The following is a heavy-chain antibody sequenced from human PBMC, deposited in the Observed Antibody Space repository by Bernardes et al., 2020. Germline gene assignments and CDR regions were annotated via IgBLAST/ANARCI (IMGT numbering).Heavy chain of an antibody. CDR2: IYTGGGT. CDR1: GFTVSSTY. V-gene: IGHV3-53*01. Sequence: GGSLRLSCAASGFTVSSTYMSWVRQAPGKGLEWVSVIYTGGGTYYADSVKGRFTISRDNSKNKLYLQMNSLRAEDMAVYYCARASSGDYPNRWGQGTLVTVSS. D-gene: IGHD3-22*01. CDR3: ARASSGDYPNR. J-gene: IGHJ4*02.